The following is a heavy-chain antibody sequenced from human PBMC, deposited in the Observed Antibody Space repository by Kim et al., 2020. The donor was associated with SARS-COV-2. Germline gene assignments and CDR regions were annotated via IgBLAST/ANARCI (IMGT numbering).Heavy chain of an antibody. D-gene: IGHD3-10*01. Sequence: EGSLRLSCAASGFSVSNYWMHWVRQTPGKGLVWFSRINSDGNSTTYADSVKGRFTISRDNAKNTLYLQMNSLRAEDTAVYYCARDYSGSGTYFDYWGQGTLVTVSS. CDR3: ARDYSGSGTYFDY. CDR2: INSDGNST. J-gene: IGHJ4*02. CDR1: GFSVSNYW. V-gene: IGHV3-74*01.